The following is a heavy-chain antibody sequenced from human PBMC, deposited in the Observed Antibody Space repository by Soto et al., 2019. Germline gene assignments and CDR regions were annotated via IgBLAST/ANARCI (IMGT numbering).Heavy chain of an antibody. CDR2: IYHSGST. D-gene: IGHD2-8*01. CDR3: ARVGILYHGFDY. V-gene: IGHV4-30-2*01. CDR1: GGSISSGGYS. J-gene: IGHJ4*02. Sequence: SETLSLTCAVSGGSISSGGYSWSWIRQPPGKGLEWIGYIYHSGSTYYNPSLRSRVTISIDRSKNQFSLNLSSVTAADTAVYYCARVGILYHGFDYWGQGTLVTVSS.